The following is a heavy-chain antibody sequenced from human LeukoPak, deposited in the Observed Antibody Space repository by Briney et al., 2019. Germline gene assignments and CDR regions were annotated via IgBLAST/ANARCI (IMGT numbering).Heavy chain of an antibody. CDR3: ARVKRKYQLLKPLHETPSHYFDY. J-gene: IGHJ4*02. Sequence: SVKVSCKASGGTFSSYAISWVRQAPGQGLEWMGGIIPIFGTANYAQKFQGRVTITADESTSTAYMELSSLRSEDTAVYYCARVKRKYQLLKPLHETPSHYFDYWGQGTLVTVSS. CDR2: IIPIFGTA. V-gene: IGHV1-69*13. D-gene: IGHD2-2*01. CDR1: GGTFSSYA.